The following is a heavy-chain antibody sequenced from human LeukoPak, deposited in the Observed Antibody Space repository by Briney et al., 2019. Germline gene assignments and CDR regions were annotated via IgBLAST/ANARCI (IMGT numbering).Heavy chain of an antibody. Sequence: SETLSLTCTVSGYSISSGYYWGWIRQPPGKGLEWIGSIYHSGSTYYNPSLKSRVTISVDTSKNQFFLKLSSVTAADTAVYYCARDPRWHYYDSSGYCHDYWGQGTLVTVSS. V-gene: IGHV4-38-2*02. CDR2: IYHSGST. CDR3: ARDPRWHYYDSSGYCHDY. CDR1: GYSISSGYY. D-gene: IGHD3-22*01. J-gene: IGHJ4*02.